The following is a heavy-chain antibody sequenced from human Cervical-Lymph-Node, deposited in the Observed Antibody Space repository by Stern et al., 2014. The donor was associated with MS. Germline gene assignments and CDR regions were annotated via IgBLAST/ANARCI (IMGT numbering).Heavy chain of an antibody. CDR3: ARVDYGDYVGQTY. D-gene: IGHD4-17*01. CDR2: IMSSSSYI. V-gene: IGHV3-21*01. J-gene: IGHJ4*02. Sequence: EVQLVESGGGLVKPGGSLRLSCAASGFTFSCYCMNWVRQAPGKVLEWGSSIMSSSSYIYYADSVKGRFTISRDNAKNSLYLQMNSLRAEDTAVYYCARVDYGDYVGQTYWGQGTLVTVSS. CDR1: GFTFSCYC.